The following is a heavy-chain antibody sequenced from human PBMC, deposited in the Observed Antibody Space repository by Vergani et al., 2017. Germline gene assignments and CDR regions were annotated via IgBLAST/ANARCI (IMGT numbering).Heavy chain of an antibody. J-gene: IGHJ6*03. Sequence: EVQLVESGGGLVQPGGSLRLSCAASGFTFSSYWMHWVRQAPGKGLVWVSRINSDGSSTSYADSVKGRFTISRDNAKNSLYLQMNSLRTEDTAVYYCAKEGYSSSSPDYMDVWGKGTTVTVSS. V-gene: IGHV3-74*01. CDR3: AKEGYSSSSPDYMDV. D-gene: IGHD6-6*01. CDR1: GFTFSSYW. CDR2: INSDGSST.